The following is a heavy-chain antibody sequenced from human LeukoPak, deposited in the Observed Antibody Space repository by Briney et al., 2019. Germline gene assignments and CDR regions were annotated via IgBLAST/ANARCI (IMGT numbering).Heavy chain of an antibody. CDR3: AKAPDYYGSGSYYKTRYYYYYMDV. D-gene: IGHD3-10*01. CDR2: IRYDGSNK. J-gene: IGHJ6*03. V-gene: IGHV3-30*02. CDR1: GFTFSSYG. Sequence: QPGGSLRLSCAASGFTFSSYGMRWVRQAPGKGLEWVAFIRYDGSNKYYADSVKGRFTISRDNSKNTLYLQMNSLRAEDTAVYYCAKAPDYYGSGSYYKTRYYYYYMDVWGKGTTVTVSS.